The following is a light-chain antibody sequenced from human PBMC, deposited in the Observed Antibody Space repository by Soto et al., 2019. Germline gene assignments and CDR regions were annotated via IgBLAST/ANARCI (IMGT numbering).Light chain of an antibody. Sequence: EIVMMQSPATLSVSRGERATLSCRASQGIGSTLAWYQQKPGQTPRLLIYGASTRATGVPARFSGSASGTEFNLTLNSLQSEDCAVYEGQRSNNWTLTFGGLTK. CDR1: QGIGST. CDR2: GAS. J-gene: IGKJ4*01. CDR3: QRSNNWTLT. V-gene: IGKV3-15*01.